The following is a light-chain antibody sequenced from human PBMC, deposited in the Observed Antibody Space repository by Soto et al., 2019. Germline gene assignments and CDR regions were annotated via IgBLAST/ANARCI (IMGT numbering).Light chain of an antibody. Sequence: VLTQSPGTLPLSPGERATLSCRATQSVSSNDLAWYHHNPGQAPRLLIYGASSRALGIPDRFSGSGSGTDFTLTISRLEPEDFAVYYCQQSGSSPRTFGQGTK. J-gene: IGKJ1*01. CDR2: GAS. CDR1: QSVSSND. CDR3: QQSGSSPRT. V-gene: IGKV3-20*01.